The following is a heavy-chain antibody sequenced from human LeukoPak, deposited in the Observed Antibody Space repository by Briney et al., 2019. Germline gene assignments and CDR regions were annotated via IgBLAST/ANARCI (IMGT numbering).Heavy chain of an antibody. V-gene: IGHV4-31*03. D-gene: IGHD3-22*01. CDR1: GGSIRSTNYY. J-gene: IGHJ4*02. Sequence: SETLSLTCTVSGGSIRSTNYYWSWIRQDPAKGLEWIGYIYHNGSTYYNPALKSRVTISLDTSKNQFSLKFRSVTAADTAVYYCTRANYYDSTGYLPVVYPSDYWGQGTLVTVSS. CDR3: TRANYYDSTGYLPVVYPSDY. CDR2: IYHNGST.